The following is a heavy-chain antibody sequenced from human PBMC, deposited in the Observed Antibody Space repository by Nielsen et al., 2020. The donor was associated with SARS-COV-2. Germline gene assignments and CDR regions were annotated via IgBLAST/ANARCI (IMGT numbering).Heavy chain of an antibody. D-gene: IGHD6-13*01. Sequence: GESLKISCAASGFTFSSYAMHWVRQAPGKGLEWVAVISYDGSNKYYADSVKGRFTISRDNSKNTLYLQMNSLRAEDTAVYYCARGPEQQLVPEFFQHWGQGTLVSVSS. CDR2: ISYDGSNK. J-gene: IGHJ1*01. CDR1: GFTFSSYA. CDR3: ARGPEQQLVPEFFQH. V-gene: IGHV3-30-3*01.